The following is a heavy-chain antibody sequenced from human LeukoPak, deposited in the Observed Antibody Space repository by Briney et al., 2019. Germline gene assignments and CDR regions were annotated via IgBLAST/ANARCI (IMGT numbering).Heavy chain of an antibody. J-gene: IGHJ4*02. D-gene: IGHD2-2*01. CDR1: GFTFDDYA. CDR3: AKDILREGYALDY. V-gene: IGHV3-9*01. CDR2: ISWNSGSI. Sequence: PGRSLRLSCAASGFTFDDYAMHWVRQAPGKGLEWVSGISWNSGSIGYADSVKGRFTISRDNAKNSLYLQMNSLRAEDTALYYCAKDILREGYALDYWGQGTLVTVSS.